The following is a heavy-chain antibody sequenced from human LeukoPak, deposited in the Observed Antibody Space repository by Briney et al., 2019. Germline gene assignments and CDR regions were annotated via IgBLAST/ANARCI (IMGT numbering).Heavy chain of an antibody. Sequence: SETLSLTCTVSGGSISSHYWSWIRQPPGKGLEWIGEINHSGSTNYNPSLKSRVTISVDTSKNQFSLKLSSVTAADTAVYYCARGIYDFWSGYRYYFDYWGQGTLVTVSS. J-gene: IGHJ4*02. V-gene: IGHV4-34*01. CDR1: GGSISSHY. CDR2: INHSGST. CDR3: ARGIYDFWSGYRYYFDY. D-gene: IGHD3-3*01.